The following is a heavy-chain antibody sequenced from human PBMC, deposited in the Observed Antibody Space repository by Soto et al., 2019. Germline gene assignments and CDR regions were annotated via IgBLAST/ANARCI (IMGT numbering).Heavy chain of an antibody. V-gene: IGHV1-69*12. J-gene: IGHJ5*02. CDR2: IIPICGTA. CDR1: GGTFSSYA. D-gene: IGHD3-3*01. CDR3: ARETAITIFGVVKGWFDP. Sequence: QVQLVQSGAEVKKPGSSVKVSCKASGGTFSSYAISWVRQAPGQGLEWMGGIIPICGTANYAQKFQGRVTITADESTSTAYMELSSLRSEDTAVYYCARETAITIFGVVKGWFDPWGQGTLVTVSS.